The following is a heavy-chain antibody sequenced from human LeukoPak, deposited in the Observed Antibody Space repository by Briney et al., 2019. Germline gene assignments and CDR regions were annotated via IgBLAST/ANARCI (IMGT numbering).Heavy chain of an antibody. Sequence: PGGSLRLSCAASGFTFSTYNMNWVRQAPGKGLEWVSSISGSSSYIYYADSVKGRFSISRDNAKNSLYLQMNSLRAEDTAVYYCARDRSKEGGWFFDYWGQGTLVTVSS. D-gene: IGHD6-19*01. CDR1: GFTFSTYN. CDR2: ISGSSSYI. CDR3: ARDRSKEGGWFFDY. V-gene: IGHV3-21*01. J-gene: IGHJ4*02.